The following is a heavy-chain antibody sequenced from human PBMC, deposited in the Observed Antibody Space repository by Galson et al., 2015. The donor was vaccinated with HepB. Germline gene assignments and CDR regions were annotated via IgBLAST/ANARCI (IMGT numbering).Heavy chain of an antibody. Sequence: SLRLSCAAAGVTFNRFAMTWVRQTPGKGLEWVSSISGNGGSTHYADSVKGRFSISRDNSGNTLHLLMNSLRVEDTAVYYCAKGPLGYCSSIRCHTTYGMDVWGQGTTVTVSS. V-gene: IGHV3-23*01. D-gene: IGHD2-2*01. CDR2: ISGNGGST. CDR1: GVTFNRFA. J-gene: IGHJ6*02. CDR3: AKGPLGYCSSIRCHTTYGMDV.